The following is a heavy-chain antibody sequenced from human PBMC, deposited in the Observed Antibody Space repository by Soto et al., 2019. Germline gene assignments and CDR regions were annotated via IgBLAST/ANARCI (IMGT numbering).Heavy chain of an antibody. J-gene: IGHJ3*02. V-gene: IGHV3-49*03. Sequence: EVQLVESGGDLVQPGRSLRLSCTTSGFTFSDYAVSWLRQAPGKGLEWVSFIRSKVSGGKAEYAASVKGRFTISRDDSKSIAYLHMNSLKIEDTAVDYCCRDILGVRSFDIWGHGTMVTVSS. CDR1: GFTFSDYA. CDR2: IRSKVSGGKA. CDR3: CRDILGVRSFDI. D-gene: IGHD3-16*01.